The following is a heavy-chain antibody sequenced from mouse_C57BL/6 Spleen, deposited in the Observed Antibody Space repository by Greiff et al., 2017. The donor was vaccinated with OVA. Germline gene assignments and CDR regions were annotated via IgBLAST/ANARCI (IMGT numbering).Heavy chain of an antibody. CDR3: TRYDYALYAMDY. CDR1: GYTFTDYE. V-gene: IGHV1-15*01. D-gene: IGHD2-4*01. Sequence: QVQLQQSGAELVRPGASVTLSCKASGYTFTDYEMHWVKQTPVHGLEWIGAIDPETGGTAYNQKFKGKAILTADKSSSTAYMELRSLTSEDSAVYYCTRYDYALYAMDYWGQGTSVTVSS. J-gene: IGHJ4*01. CDR2: IDPETGGT.